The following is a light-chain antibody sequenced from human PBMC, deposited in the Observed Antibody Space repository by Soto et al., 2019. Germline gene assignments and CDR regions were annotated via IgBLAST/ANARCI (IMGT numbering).Light chain of an antibody. CDR1: QAINNN. Sequence: VLTQAPDTLSVSPGERATLSCRASQAINNNVAWYQLKDGQVPRLLIYGASSRATGIPDRFSGSGSGTDFTLTISRLEPEDFAVYYCQQYGSSPETFGQGTKVDIK. J-gene: IGKJ1*01. CDR2: GAS. CDR3: QQYGSSPET. V-gene: IGKV3-20*01.